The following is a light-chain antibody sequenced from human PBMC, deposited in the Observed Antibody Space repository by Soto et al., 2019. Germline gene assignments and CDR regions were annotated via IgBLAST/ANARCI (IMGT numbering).Light chain of an antibody. V-gene: IGKV1-5*03. CDR1: HTISSW. J-gene: IGKJ1*01. Sequence: DIHMTQSPSTLSGSLGDIVTITFRASHTISSWLAWYQQKPGKSPKLLIYKASTLESGVPSRFSGSGSGTEFTLTINGLQPDDFATYYCQHYQSYLWTFGQGTKVDI. CDR2: KAS. CDR3: QHYQSYLWT.